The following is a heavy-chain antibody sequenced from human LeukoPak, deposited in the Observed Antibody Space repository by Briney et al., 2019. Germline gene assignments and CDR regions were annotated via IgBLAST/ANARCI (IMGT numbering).Heavy chain of an antibody. CDR3: AKDRRGSSTSCYDY. V-gene: IGHV3-23*01. J-gene: IGHJ4*02. CDR2: ISGSGGST. CDR1: GFTFNSYA. Sequence: GGSLRLSCAASGFTFNSYAMSWVGQAPGKGLEWVSAISGSGGSTYYADSVKGRFTISRDNSKSTLYLQMNSLRAEDTAVYYCAKDRRGSSTSCYDYWGQGTLVTVSS. D-gene: IGHD2-2*01.